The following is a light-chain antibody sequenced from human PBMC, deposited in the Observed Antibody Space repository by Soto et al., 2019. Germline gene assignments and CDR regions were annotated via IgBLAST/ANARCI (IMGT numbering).Light chain of an antibody. V-gene: IGKV1-5*03. CDR3: QHYNSYSET. J-gene: IGKJ1*01. CDR1: QTISSW. CDR2: KAS. Sequence: DIQMTQSPSTLSGSVGERVTITCRASQTISSWLAWYQQKPGKATKLLIYKASTLKSGVPSRFSGSGSGTEFTLTISSLQPDDCATYYCQHYNSYSETFGQWTKVDIK.